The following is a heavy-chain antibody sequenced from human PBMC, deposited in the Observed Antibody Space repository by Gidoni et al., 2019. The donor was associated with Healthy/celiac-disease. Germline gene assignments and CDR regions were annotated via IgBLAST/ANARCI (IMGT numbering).Heavy chain of an antibody. CDR2: IYHRGST. V-gene: IGHV4-4*02. D-gene: IGHD5-12*01. Sequence: QVQLQESGPGLVTPSGTLSLTCAVPGGSISSSNWWRWVRQPPGKGLEWIGEIYHRGSTNYNPSLKSRVTISVDKSKNQFSLKLSSVTAADTAVYYCARDWGVSGYARDYMDVWGKGTTVTVSS. CDR3: ARDWGVSGYARDYMDV. J-gene: IGHJ6*03. CDR1: GGSISSSNW.